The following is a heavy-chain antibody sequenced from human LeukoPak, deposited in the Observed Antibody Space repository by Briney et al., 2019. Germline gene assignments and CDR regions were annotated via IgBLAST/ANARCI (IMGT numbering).Heavy chain of an antibody. CDR1: GVSISSTSCY. V-gene: IGHV4-39*02. J-gene: IGHJ3*02. Sequence: PSETLSLTCTVSGVSISSTSCYWGWIRQPPGKGLEWIGSIYSSGGTYYNPSLKNRVTISVDTSKSHFSLKLSSVTAADTAVYYCARLPNSGTYYDAFDIWGQGTMVTVSS. CDR3: ARLPNSGTYYDAFDI. CDR2: IYSSGGT. D-gene: IGHD1-26*01.